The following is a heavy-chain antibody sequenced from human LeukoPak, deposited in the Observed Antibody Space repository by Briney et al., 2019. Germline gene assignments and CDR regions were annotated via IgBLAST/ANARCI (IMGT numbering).Heavy chain of an antibody. CDR2: INPNSGST. CDR3: ARDLVDAYNFFLLFDY. CDR1: GYTFTRYY. Sequence: GASVKVSCKASGYTFTRYYMHWVRQAPGQGLEWMGWINPNSGSTNYAQKFQGRVTMTRDTSISTAYMELSRLRSDDTAVYYCARDLVDAYNFFLLFDYWGQGTLVTVSS. V-gene: IGHV1-2*02. D-gene: IGHD1-1*01. J-gene: IGHJ4*02.